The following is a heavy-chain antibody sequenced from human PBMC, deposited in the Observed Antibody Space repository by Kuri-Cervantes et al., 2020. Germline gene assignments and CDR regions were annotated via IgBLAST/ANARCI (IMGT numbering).Heavy chain of an antibody. D-gene: IGHD1-7*01. Sequence: ETLSLTCAASGFTFSSYAMHWVRQAPGKGLEWVSYISSSSSTIYYADSVKGRFTISRDNAKNSLYLQMNSLRDEDTAVYYCARDPETGTEPYYGMDVWGQGTTVTVSS. J-gene: IGHJ6*02. CDR2: ISSSSSTI. V-gene: IGHV3-48*02. CDR1: GFTFSSYA. CDR3: ARDPETGTEPYYGMDV.